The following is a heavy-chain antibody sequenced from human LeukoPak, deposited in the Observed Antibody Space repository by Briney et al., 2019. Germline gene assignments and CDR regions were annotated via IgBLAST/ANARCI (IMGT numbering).Heavy chain of an antibody. J-gene: IGHJ6*04. D-gene: IGHD3-10*02. CDR1: GFTFSSHG. CDR2: TSPNGVIT. V-gene: IGHV3-23*01. CDR3: AELGITMIGGV. Sequence: GGSLRLSCAASGFTFSSHGMNWVRQAPGKGLEWVSGTSPNGVITYYADSVKGRFTISRDNAKNSLYLQMNSLRAEDTAVYYCAELGITMIGGVWGKGTTVTISS.